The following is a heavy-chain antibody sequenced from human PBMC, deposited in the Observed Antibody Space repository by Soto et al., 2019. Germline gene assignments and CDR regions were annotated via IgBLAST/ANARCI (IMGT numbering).Heavy chain of an antibody. CDR3: ARDRLRYCSGGSCYGFGNDAFDI. D-gene: IGHD2-15*01. V-gene: IGHV1-18*01. CDR1: GYTFTSYG. Sequence: QVQLVQSGAEVKKPGASVKVSCKASGYTFTSYGISWVRQAPGQGLEWMGWISAYNGNTNYAQKLQGRVTMTTDTSTSTAYRELRSLRSDDTAVYYCARDRLRYCSGGSCYGFGNDAFDIWGQGTMVTVSS. CDR2: ISAYNGNT. J-gene: IGHJ3*02.